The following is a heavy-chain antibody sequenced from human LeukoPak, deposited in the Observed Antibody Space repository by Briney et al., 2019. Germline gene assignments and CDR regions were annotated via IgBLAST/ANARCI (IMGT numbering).Heavy chain of an antibody. V-gene: IGHV3-33*01. J-gene: IGHJ6*02. CDR2: IWYDGSNK. CDR1: GFTFSSYG. D-gene: IGHD1-26*01. CDR3: ARGFGGSYMNYYYGMDV. Sequence: PGRSLRLSCAASGFTFSSYGMHRVRQAPGKGLEWVAVIWYDGSNKYYADSVKGRFTISRDNSKNTLYLQMNSLRAEDTAVYYCARGFGGSYMNYYYGMDVWGQGTTVTVSS.